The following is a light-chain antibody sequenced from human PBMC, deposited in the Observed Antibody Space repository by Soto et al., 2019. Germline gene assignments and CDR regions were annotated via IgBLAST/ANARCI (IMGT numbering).Light chain of an antibody. V-gene: IGLV4-69*01. Sequence: QLVLTQSPSASASLGASVKLTCTLSSGHSSYSIAWHQQQPDKGPRYLMKLNSDGSHSKGDGIPDRFSGSSSGAERYLTISRLQSEDEADYYCQTWDTGIQVFGGGTKLTVL. CDR1: SGHSSYS. J-gene: IGLJ2*01. CDR3: QTWDTGIQV. CDR2: LNSDGSH.